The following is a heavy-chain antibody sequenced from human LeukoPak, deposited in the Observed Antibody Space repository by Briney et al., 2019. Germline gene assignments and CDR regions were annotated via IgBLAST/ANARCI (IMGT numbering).Heavy chain of an antibody. CDR3: ARPAKQGWFDP. V-gene: IGHV4-31*03. J-gene: IGHJ5*02. D-gene: IGHD2-2*01. Sequence: SETLSLTCTVSGGSISSGGYYWSWIRQHPGKGLEWIGYIYYSGSTYYNPSLKSRVTISVDTSKNQFSLKLSSVTAADTAVYYCARPAKQGWFDPWGQGTLVTVSS. CDR1: GGSISSGGYY. CDR2: IYYSGST.